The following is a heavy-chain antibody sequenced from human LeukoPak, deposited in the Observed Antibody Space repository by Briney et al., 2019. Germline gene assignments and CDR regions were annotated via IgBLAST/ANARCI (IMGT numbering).Heavy chain of an antibody. V-gene: IGHV1-24*01. Sequence: ASVKVSCKVSGYTLTELSMHWVRQAPGKGLEWMGGFDPEDGETIYAQKFQGRVTMTEDTSTDTAYMELGSLRSEDTAVYYCATRTYSGYDWEFDYWGQGTLVTVSS. CDR3: ATRTYSGYDWEFDY. CDR1: GYTLTELS. D-gene: IGHD5-12*01. CDR2: FDPEDGET. J-gene: IGHJ4*02.